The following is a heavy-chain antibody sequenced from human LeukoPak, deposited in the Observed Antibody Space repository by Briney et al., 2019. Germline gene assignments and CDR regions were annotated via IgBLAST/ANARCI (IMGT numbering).Heavy chain of an antibody. CDR2: INQDGSEK. V-gene: IGHV3-7*01. CDR1: GFTYSTYW. CDR3: ARNAPFDY. J-gene: IGHJ4*02. Sequence: PGGSLRLSCAASGFTYSTYWMSWVRQAPGKGLEWVANINQDGSEKYYVDSVRGRFTISRDNAKNSLYLQMNSLRGEDTAEYYCARNAPFDYWGQGTLVTVSS.